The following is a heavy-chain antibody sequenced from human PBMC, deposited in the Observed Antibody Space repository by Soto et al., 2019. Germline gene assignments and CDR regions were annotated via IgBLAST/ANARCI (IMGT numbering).Heavy chain of an antibody. D-gene: IGHD3-3*01. Sequence: SSETLSLTCTVSGGSISSYYWSWIRQPPGKGLEWIGNIYYSGSTNYNHSLKSRVTISVDTSKNQFSLKLSSVTAADTAVYYCARLKTYYDFWSGYLNWFDPWGQGTLVTVSS. CDR1: GGSISSYY. V-gene: IGHV4-59*08. CDR3: ARLKTYYDFWSGYLNWFDP. CDR2: IYYSGST. J-gene: IGHJ5*02.